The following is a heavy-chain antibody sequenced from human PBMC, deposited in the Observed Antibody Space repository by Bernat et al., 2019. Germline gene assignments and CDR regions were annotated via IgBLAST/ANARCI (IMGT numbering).Heavy chain of an antibody. D-gene: IGHD3-3*01. CDR1: GYTFTSYY. CDR2: INPSGGST. CDR3: ARPASHYYFWSGYNKGVGAFDI. Sequence: QVQLVQSGAEVKKPGASVKVSCKASGYTFTSYYMHWVRQAPGQGLEWMGIINPSGGSTSYAQKFQGRVTMTRDTSTSTVYMELSSLRSEDTAVYYCARPASHYYFWSGYNKGVGAFDIWGQGTMVTVSS. J-gene: IGHJ3*02. V-gene: IGHV1-46*01.